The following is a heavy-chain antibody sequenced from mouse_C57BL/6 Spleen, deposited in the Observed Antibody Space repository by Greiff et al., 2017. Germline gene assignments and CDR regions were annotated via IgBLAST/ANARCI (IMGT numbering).Heavy chain of an antibody. V-gene: IGHV1-15*01. Sequence: QVQLQQSGAELVRPGASVTLSCKASGYTFTDYEMHWVKQTPVYGLEWIGAIDPETGGTAYNQKFKGKAILTADKSSSTAYMELRSLTSEDSAVYYCTRRAHGSSSFAYWGQGTLVTVSA. CDR2: IDPETGGT. CDR3: TRRAHGSSSFAY. CDR1: GYTFTDYE. D-gene: IGHD1-1*01. J-gene: IGHJ3*01.